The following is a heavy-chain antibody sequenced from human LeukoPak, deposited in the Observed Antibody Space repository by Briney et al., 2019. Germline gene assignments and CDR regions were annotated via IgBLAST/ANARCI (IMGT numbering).Heavy chain of an antibody. CDR3: ASGRDYYDSSGYYY. D-gene: IGHD3-22*01. CDR1: GFTFSSYA. CDR2: ISGSGGST. J-gene: IGHJ4*02. V-gene: IGHV3-23*01. Sequence: PGGSLRLSCAASGFTFSSYAMSWVRQAPGKGLEWVSLISGSGGSTYYADSVKGRFTISRDNAKNSLFLQMNSLRAEDTAVYYCASGRDYYDSSGYYYWGQGTLVTVSS.